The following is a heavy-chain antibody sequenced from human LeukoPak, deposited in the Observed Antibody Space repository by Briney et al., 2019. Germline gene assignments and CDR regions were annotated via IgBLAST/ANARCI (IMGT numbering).Heavy chain of an antibody. CDR2: ISAYNGNT. Sequence: ASVKVSCKASGYTFTSYGISWVRQAPGQGLEWMGWISAYNGNTNYAQKLQGRVTMTTDTSTSTAYMELRSLRSDDTAVYYCARRRADRKYCSSTSCYDAFDIWGQGTMVTVSS. V-gene: IGHV1-18*01. CDR3: ARRRADRKYCSSTSCYDAFDI. D-gene: IGHD2-2*01. CDR1: GYTFTSYG. J-gene: IGHJ3*02.